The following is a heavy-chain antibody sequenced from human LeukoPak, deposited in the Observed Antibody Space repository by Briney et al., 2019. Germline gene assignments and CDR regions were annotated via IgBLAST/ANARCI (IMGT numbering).Heavy chain of an antibody. V-gene: IGHV4-59*08. CDR1: GGSISSYC. D-gene: IGHD6-13*01. J-gene: IGHJ4*02. Sequence: ETLSLTCTVSGGSISSYCWSWIRQPPGKGLEWIGYIYYSGSTNYNPSLKSRVTISVDTSKNQFSLKLSSVTAADTAVYYCARAVIGIAAAGTFDYWGQGTLVTVSS. CDR3: ARAVIGIAAAGTFDY. CDR2: IYYSGST.